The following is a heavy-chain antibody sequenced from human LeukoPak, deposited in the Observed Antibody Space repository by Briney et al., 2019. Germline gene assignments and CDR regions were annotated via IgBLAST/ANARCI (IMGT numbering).Heavy chain of an antibody. CDR2: ISWNSGSI. Sequence: GRSLRLSCTASGFTFDDYAMHWVRQAPGKGLEWVSGISWNSGSIGYADSVKGRFTISRDNAKNSLYLQMNSLRAEDTALYYCKVGATSDAFDIWGQGTMVTVSS. CDR1: GFTFDDYA. D-gene: IGHD1-26*01. CDR3: KVGATSDAFDI. V-gene: IGHV3-9*01. J-gene: IGHJ3*02.